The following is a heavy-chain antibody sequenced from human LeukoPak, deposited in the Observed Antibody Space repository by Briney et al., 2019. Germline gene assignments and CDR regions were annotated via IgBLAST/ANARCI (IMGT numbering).Heavy chain of an antibody. D-gene: IGHD5-18*01. Sequence: ASVKVSCKASGYTFTGYYMHWVRQAPGQGLEWMGWINPNSGGTNYAQKFQGRVTMTRDTSISTAYMELSSLRSEDTAVYYCARTPTAMVTPYYYGMDVWGQGTTVTVSS. V-gene: IGHV1-2*02. J-gene: IGHJ6*02. CDR3: ARTPTAMVTPYYYGMDV. CDR1: GYTFTGYY. CDR2: INPNSGGT.